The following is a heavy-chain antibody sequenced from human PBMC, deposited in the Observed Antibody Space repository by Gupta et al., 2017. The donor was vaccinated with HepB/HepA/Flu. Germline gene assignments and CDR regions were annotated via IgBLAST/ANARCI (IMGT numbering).Heavy chain of an antibody. D-gene: IGHD2-8*02. J-gene: IGHJ4*02. CDR3: AKGYCDYFDY. CDR1: GFPFEGYA. V-gene: IGHV3-23*01. CDR2: ISGIVSKT. Sequence: EVQLLESGGGLVQRGGSLRLSCAASGFPFEGYAMGWVRQAPGKGLEWDSSISGIVSKTDYVDSVKGRFTISRDNSKIIVYLQMNSLGADDTAVYYCAKGYCDYFDYWGQGILVTVSS.